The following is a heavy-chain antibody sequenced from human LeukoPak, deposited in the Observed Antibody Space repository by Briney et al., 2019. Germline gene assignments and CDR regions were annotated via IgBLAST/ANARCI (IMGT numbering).Heavy chain of an antibody. CDR3: ARVDSGSACAS. Sequence: GGSLRLSCAASGFTFSSYVMHWVRQAPGKGLEWVAIISYDGSNEYYADSVKGRFTISRDISKNTLYLQMGSLRPEDMAVYYCARVDSGSACASWGQGILVTVSS. D-gene: IGHD6-19*01. CDR1: GFTFSSYV. CDR2: ISYDGSNE. V-gene: IGHV3-30*14. J-gene: IGHJ1*01.